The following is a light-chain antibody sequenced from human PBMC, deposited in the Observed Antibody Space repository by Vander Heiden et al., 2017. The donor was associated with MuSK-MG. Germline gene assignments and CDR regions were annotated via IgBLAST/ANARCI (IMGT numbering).Light chain of an antibody. CDR3: QVWDRAGDENYV. J-gene: IGLJ1*01. CDR2: NDV. CDR1: NLAGRS. V-gene: IGLV3-21*04. Sequence: SYVLTQEPSLPVAPGAPATIPCGGDNLAGRSLHWYQQRPGQAPVLAIYNDVFRPSGIPDRFSGSNSGNTATLTIRRVEAGDEADYYCQVWDRAGDENYVFGSGTKVTV.